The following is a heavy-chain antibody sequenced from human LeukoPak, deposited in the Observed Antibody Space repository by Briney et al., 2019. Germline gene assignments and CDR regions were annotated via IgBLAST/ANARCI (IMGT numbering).Heavy chain of an antibody. CDR1: GGTFSSYA. V-gene: IGHV1-69*04. J-gene: IGHJ6*02. D-gene: IGHD2-2*01. Sequence: ASVKVSRKASGGTFSSYAISWVRQAPGQGLEWMGRIIPIFGIANYAQKFQGRVTITADKSTSTAYMELSSLRSEDTAVYYCARVPDIVVVPADPQSYYYYYGMDVWGQGTTVTVSS. CDR3: ARVPDIVVVPADPQSYYYYYGMDV. CDR2: IIPIFGIA.